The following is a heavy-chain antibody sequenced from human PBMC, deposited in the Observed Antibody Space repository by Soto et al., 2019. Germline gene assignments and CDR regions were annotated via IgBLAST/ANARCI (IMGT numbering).Heavy chain of an antibody. Sequence: ASVKVSCKASGYTFTSFGISWVRQAPGQGLEWMGWISAYNGNTNYAQKLQGRVTMTTDTSTSTAYMELRSLRSDDTAVYYCARDSWDIVVVVAATDYWGQGTLVTVSS. CDR2: ISAYNGNT. D-gene: IGHD2-15*01. CDR1: GYTFTSFG. J-gene: IGHJ4*02. CDR3: ARDSWDIVVVVAATDY. V-gene: IGHV1-18*04.